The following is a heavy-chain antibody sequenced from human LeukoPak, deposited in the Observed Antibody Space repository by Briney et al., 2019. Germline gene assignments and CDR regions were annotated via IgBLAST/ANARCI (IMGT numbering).Heavy chain of an antibody. J-gene: IGHJ6*04. CDR3: ARARGGYDYYYYGMDV. D-gene: IGHD5-12*01. CDR2: INAGNGNT. V-gene: IGHV1-3*01. Sequence: ASVKVSCKASGYTFTSYAMHWVRQAPGQRLEWMGWINAGNGNTKYSQKFQGRVTITRDTSASTAYMELSSLRSEDTAVYYCARARGGYDYYYYGMDVWGKGTTVTVSS. CDR1: GYTFTSYA.